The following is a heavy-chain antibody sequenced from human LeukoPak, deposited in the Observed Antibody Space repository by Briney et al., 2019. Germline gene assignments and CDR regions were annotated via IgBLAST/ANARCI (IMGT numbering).Heavy chain of an antibody. D-gene: IGHD6-19*01. Sequence: SETLSLTCSVSGGSISSSNYYWGWIRQPPGKGLEWIGSIGYSGSTYYNPSLKSRVTIFVDTSKNQFSLKLSSVTAADTAVYYCASKQWVYYYMDVWGKETTVTVSS. CDR1: GGSISSSNYY. CDR2: IGYSGST. V-gene: IGHV4-39*01. CDR3: ASKQWVYYYMDV. J-gene: IGHJ6*03.